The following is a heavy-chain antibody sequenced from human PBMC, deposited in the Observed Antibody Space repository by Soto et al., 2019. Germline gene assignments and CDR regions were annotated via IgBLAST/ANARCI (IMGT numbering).Heavy chain of an antibody. Sequence: ASVKVSCKASGYTFTGYYMHWVRQAPGQGLEWMGWINPNSGGTNYAQKFQGWVTMTRDTSISTAYMELSRLRSDDTAVYYCACSSTHTLRPGRDGMDVWGQGTTVTVSS. CDR3: ACSSTHTLRPGRDGMDV. J-gene: IGHJ6*02. D-gene: IGHD6-6*01. V-gene: IGHV1-2*04. CDR1: GYTFTGYY. CDR2: INPNSGGT.